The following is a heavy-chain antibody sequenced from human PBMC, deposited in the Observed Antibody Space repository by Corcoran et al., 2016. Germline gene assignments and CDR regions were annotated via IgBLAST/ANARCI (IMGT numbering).Heavy chain of an antibody. Sequence: QVQLVQSGAEVKKPGASVKVSCKAFGYRFTTKYIHWVRQAPGQGLEWMGWIDPNNGGTKIAQNFQDRLTMTRDTSISTVYMEVRSLTSDDTAVYSCARDPATTYSYDYWGQGTLVTVSS. J-gene: IGHJ4*02. D-gene: IGHD6-25*01. CDR2: IDPNNGGT. CDR3: ARDPATTYSYDY. CDR1: GYRFTTKY. V-gene: IGHV1-2*02.